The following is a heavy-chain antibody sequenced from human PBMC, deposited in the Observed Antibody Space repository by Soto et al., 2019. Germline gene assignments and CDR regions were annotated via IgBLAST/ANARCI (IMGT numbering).Heavy chain of an antibody. Sequence: PVEVSSKASRVTITSYYINSARQDKEKGLEWMGWMNPNSGNTGYAQKFQGRVTMTRNTSISTAYMELSSLRSEDTAVYYCATYCSSTSCYFRGIDYWGQGTLVTVSS. CDR3: ATYCSSTSCYFRGIDY. D-gene: IGHD2-2*01. CDR2: MNPNSGNT. J-gene: IGHJ4*02. V-gene: IGHV1-8*01. CDR1: RVTITSYY.